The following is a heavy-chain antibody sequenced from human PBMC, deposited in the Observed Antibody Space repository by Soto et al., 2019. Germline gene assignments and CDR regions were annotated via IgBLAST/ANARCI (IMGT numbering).Heavy chain of an antibody. J-gene: IGHJ4*02. CDR2: INSDGSST. Sequence: PGGSLRLSCAASGFTFSSYWMHWVRQAPGKGLVWVSRINSDGSSTSYADSVKGRFTISRDNAKNTLYLQMNSLRAEDTAVYYCAMIGDFWSGYQDYFDYWGQGTLVTVSS. CDR1: GFTFSSYW. V-gene: IGHV3-74*01. D-gene: IGHD3-3*01. CDR3: AMIGDFWSGYQDYFDY.